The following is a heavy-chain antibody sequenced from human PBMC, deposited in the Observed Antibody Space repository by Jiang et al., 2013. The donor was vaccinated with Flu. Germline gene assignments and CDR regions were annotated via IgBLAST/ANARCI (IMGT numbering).Heavy chain of an antibody. V-gene: IGHV4-59*01. D-gene: IGHD1-14*01. CDR3: AKSGAGFPYGMDV. J-gene: IGHJ6*02. CDR2: TYYSRST. Sequence: GPGLVKPSETLSLTCTVSGGSITTYYWSWIRQAPGKGLEWIGNTYYSRSTNYNPSLKSRVTISLDTSKNQFSLKLSSVTAADTAVYYCAKSGAGFPYGMDVVGPRDHGLRLL. CDR1: GGSITTYY.